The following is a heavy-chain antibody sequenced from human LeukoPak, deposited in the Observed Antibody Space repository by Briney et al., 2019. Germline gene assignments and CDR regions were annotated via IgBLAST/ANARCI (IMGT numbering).Heavy chain of an antibody. CDR1: GGSISSYY. CDR2: IYTSGST. D-gene: IGHD3-22*01. Sequence: PSETLSLTCTVSGGSISSYYWSWIRQPAGKGLEWIGRIYTSGSTNYKPSLKSRVTMSVDTSKNQFSLKLSSVTAADTAVYYCARDSGWGDYYDSSGSFDLWGRGTLVTVSS. V-gene: IGHV4-4*07. CDR3: ARDSGWGDYYDSSGSFDL. J-gene: IGHJ2*01.